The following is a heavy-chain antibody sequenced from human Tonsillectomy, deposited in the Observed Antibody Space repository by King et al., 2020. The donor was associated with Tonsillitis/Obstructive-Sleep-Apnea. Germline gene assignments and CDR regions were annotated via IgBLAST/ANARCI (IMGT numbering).Heavy chain of an antibody. Sequence: VQLVESGGGLVQPGGSLRLSCAASGFTFSRYWMGWVRQAPGKGLEWVANIKEDGSEKHYVDSVEGRFTISRDNAKNSLHLQMNSLRAEDTVVYYCTSQYSTSTHYXGQGTLVTVSS. V-gene: IGHV3-7*02. J-gene: IGHJ4*02. CDR1: GFTFSRYW. CDR2: IKEDGSEK. D-gene: IGHD2/OR15-2a*01. CDR3: TSQYSTSTHY.